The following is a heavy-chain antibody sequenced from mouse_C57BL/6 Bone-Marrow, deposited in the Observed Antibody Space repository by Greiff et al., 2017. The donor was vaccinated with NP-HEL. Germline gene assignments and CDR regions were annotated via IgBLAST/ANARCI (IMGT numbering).Heavy chain of an antibody. Sequence: QVQLQQPGAELVKPGASVKLSCKASGYTFTSYWMQWVKQRPGQGLEWIGEIDPSDSYTNYNQKFKGKATLTVDTSSSTAYMQLSSLTSEDSAVYYCARDVNSYDYAMDYWGQGTSVTVSS. J-gene: IGHJ4*01. CDR1: GYTFTSYW. CDR2: IDPSDSYT. CDR3: ARDVNSYDYAMDY. V-gene: IGHV1-50*01. D-gene: IGHD1-1*01.